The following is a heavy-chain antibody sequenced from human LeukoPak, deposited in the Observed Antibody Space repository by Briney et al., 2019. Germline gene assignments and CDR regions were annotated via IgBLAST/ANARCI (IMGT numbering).Heavy chain of an antibody. J-gene: IGHJ5*02. V-gene: IGHV4-34*01. CDR3: ARITISKSSTNYRGNWFDP. D-gene: IGHD2-2*01. CDR1: GGSFSGYY. CDR2: INHSGST. Sequence: PSETPSLTCAVYGGSFSGYYWSWIRQPPGKGLEWIGEINHSGSTNYNPSLKSRVTISEDTSKNQFSLKLSSVTAADTAVYYCARITISKSSTNYRGNWFDPWGQGTLVTVSS.